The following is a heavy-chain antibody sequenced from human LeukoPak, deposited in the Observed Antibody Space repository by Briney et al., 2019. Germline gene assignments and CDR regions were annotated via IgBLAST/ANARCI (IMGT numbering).Heavy chain of an antibody. Sequence: GGSLRLSCAASGFTFSSYAMSWVRQAPGKGLEWVSAISGSGGSTYYADSVKGRFTISRDNSKNTLYLQMNSLRAEDTAVYCCAKDHGYCSSTSCYPSENYWGQGTLVTVSS. CDR1: GFTFSSYA. J-gene: IGHJ4*02. CDR2: ISGSGGST. D-gene: IGHD2-2*01. CDR3: AKDHGYCSSTSCYPSENY. V-gene: IGHV3-23*01.